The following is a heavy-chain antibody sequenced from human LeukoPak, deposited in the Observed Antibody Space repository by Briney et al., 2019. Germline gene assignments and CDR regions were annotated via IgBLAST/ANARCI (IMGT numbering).Heavy chain of an antibody. D-gene: IGHD6-19*01. CDR2: ISGGGGST. CDR1: GFTFSYYA. CDR3: AKGLLIEVAGTTWHY. Sequence: GGSLRLSCAASGFTFSYYAMSWVRQAPGKGLEWVSAISGGGGSTYYADSVKGRFTISRDNSKNTLYLQMNSLRAEDTAVYFCAKGLLIEVAGTTWHYWGQGTLVTVSS. V-gene: IGHV3-23*01. J-gene: IGHJ4*02.